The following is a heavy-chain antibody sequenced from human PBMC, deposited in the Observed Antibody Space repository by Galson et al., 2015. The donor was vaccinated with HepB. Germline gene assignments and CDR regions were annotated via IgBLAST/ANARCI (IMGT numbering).Heavy chain of an antibody. Sequence: SLRLSCAASGFTFSSYGMHWVRQAPGKGLEWVAVIWYDGSNKYYADSVKGRFTISRDNSKNTLYLQMNSLRAEDTAVYYCAKARFSSTSCITQVCYYGMDVWGQGTTVTVSS. D-gene: IGHD2-2*01. CDR3: AKARFSSTSCITQVCYYGMDV. CDR1: GFTFSSYG. CDR2: IWYDGSNK. J-gene: IGHJ6*02. V-gene: IGHV3-33*06.